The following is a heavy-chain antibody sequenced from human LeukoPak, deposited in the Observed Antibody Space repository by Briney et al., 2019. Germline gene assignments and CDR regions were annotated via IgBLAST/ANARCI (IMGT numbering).Heavy chain of an antibody. J-gene: IGHJ6*03. CDR3: ARGGLPIYYYYIDV. Sequence: ASVKVSCKASGYTFTSYGISWVRQAPGQGLEWMGWISAYNGNTNYAQKLQGRVTMTRDTSISTAYMELRGLRSDDTAVYYCARGGLPIYYYYIDVWGKGTTVTVSS. CDR1: GYTFTSYG. D-gene: IGHD4-11*01. CDR2: ISAYNGNT. V-gene: IGHV1-18*01.